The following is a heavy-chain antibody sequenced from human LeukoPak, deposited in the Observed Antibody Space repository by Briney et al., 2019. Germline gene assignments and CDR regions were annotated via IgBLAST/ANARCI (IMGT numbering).Heavy chain of an antibody. CDR3: AREYRAPYYFDY. J-gene: IGHJ4*02. Sequence: KPGGSLRLSCAASGFTFSDYYMSWIRQAPGKGLEWVSYISSSGSTIYYADSVKGRFTISRDNAKNSLYLQMNSLRAVDTAVYYCAREYRAPYYFDYWGQGTLVTVSS. D-gene: IGHD5-12*01. CDR2: ISSSGSTI. V-gene: IGHV3-11*01. CDR1: GFTFSDYY.